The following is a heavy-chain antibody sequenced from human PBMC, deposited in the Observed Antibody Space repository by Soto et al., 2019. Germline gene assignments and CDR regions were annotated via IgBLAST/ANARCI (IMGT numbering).Heavy chain of an antibody. CDR1: GYSFTSYW. Sequence: PGESLKISCKGSGYSFTSYWITWVRQMPGKDLEWMGKIDPSDSYTNYRPSFQGHVTISADKSISTAYLQWSSLKASDTAIYYCARLTMNTFGGVKALDVWGQGTTVTVSS. CDR3: ARLTMNTFGGVKALDV. V-gene: IGHV5-10-1*01. CDR2: IDPSDSYT. D-gene: IGHD3-16*01. J-gene: IGHJ6*02.